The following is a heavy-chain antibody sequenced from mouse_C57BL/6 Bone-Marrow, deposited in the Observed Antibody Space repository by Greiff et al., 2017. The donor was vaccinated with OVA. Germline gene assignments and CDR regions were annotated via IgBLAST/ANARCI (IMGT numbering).Heavy chain of an antibody. D-gene: IGHD2-3*01. CDR2: INPNYGTT. J-gene: IGHJ4*01. CDR1: GYSFPVYN. CDR3: ARRGYSGVWYAMDY. Sequence: VQLQQSGPELLKPGASVQISCKASGYSFPVYNLNWVQPSPGTCLALIGVINPNYGTTSYNQKFKGKATLTVDQSSSTAYMQLNSLTSEDSASYYCARRGYSGVWYAMDYWGQGTSVTVSS. V-gene: IGHV1-39*01.